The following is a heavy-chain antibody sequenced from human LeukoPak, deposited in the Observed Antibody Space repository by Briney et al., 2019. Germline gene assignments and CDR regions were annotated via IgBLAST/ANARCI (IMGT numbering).Heavy chain of an antibody. V-gene: IGHV3-7*03. CDR3: ATNLEKYGSGSYNWFAP. CDR2: TKQDGSEK. J-gene: IGHJ5*02. CDR1: GFTFSSYW. D-gene: IGHD3-10*01. Sequence: GGSLRLSCAASGFTFSSYWMSWVRQAPGKGLEWVANTKQDGSEKYYVDSVKGRFTISRDNAKNSLYLQMNSLRAEDTAVYYCATNLEKYGSGSYNWFAPWGLGTLVTVSS.